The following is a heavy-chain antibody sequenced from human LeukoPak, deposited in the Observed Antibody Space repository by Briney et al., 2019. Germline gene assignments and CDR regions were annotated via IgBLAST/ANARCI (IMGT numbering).Heavy chain of an antibody. CDR3: AREQLDQYYFDY. J-gene: IGHJ4*02. V-gene: IGHV4-59*01. CDR1: GGSISSYY. D-gene: IGHD6-13*01. Sequence: PSETLSLTCTVSGGSISSYYWSWIRQPPGKGLEWVGYIYYSGSTNYNPSIKSRATISVDSSKNQFSLKLSSVTAADTAVYYCAREQLDQYYFDYWGQGTLVTVSS. CDR2: IYYSGST.